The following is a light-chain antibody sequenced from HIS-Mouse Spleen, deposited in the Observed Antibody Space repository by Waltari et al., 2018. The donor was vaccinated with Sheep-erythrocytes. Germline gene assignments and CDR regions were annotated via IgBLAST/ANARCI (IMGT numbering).Light chain of an antibody. J-gene: IGLJ2*01. V-gene: IGLV3-1*01. Sequence: SYELTQPPSVSVSPGQTASITCSGDKLGDKYACWYQQKPGQSPVLVIYQDSKRPSGIPERFSGPNSGNTATLTVSGTQAMDEADSYCQAWDSSNVVFGGGTKLTVL. CDR1: KLGDKY. CDR2: QDS. CDR3: QAWDSSNVV.